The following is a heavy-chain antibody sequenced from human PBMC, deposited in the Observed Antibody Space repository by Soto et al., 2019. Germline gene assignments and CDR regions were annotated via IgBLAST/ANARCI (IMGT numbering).Heavy chain of an antibody. CDR1: GGSISSSSYY. V-gene: IGHV4-39*01. CDR2: IYYSGST. Sequence: SETLSLTCTVSGGSISSSSYYWGWIRQPPGKGLEWIGSIYYSGSTYYNPSLKSRVTISVDTSKNQFSLKLSSVTAADTAVYYCARHPRAVVVVATPQFDPGGQGSLVTGS. J-gene: IGHJ5*02. CDR3: ARHPRAVVVVATPQFDP. D-gene: IGHD2-15*01.